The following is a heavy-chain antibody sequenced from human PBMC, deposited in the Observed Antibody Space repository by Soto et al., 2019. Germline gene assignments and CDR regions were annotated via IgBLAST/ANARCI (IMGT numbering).Heavy chain of an antibody. CDR2: IHHTGST. CDR3: ARYGGYYINDCFDP. V-gene: IGHV4-4*02. Sequence: SETLSLTCVVSGGSISSSNWWSWVRQPPGKGLEWIGEIHHTGSTNYNSSLKSRVTISVDVPKNQFSLKLRSVTAADTAVYYCARYGGYYINDCFDPWGQGTLVSVSS. J-gene: IGHJ5*02. CDR1: GGSISSSNW. D-gene: IGHD3-3*01.